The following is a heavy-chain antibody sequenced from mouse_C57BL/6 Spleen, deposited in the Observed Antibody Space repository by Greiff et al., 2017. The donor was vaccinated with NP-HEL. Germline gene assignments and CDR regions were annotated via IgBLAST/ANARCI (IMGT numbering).Heavy chain of an antibody. V-gene: IGHV14-1*01. D-gene: IGHD3-3*01. Sequence: VQLQQYGAELVRPGASVKLSCTASGFNIKDYYMHWVKQRPEQGLEWIGRIDPEDGDTEYAPKFQGKASMTADTSSNPAYLQLSSLTSEDTAVDYCTTGDVEYWYFDVWGTGTTVTVSS. CDR2: IDPEDGDT. CDR1: GFNIKDYY. J-gene: IGHJ1*03. CDR3: TTGDVEYWYFDV.